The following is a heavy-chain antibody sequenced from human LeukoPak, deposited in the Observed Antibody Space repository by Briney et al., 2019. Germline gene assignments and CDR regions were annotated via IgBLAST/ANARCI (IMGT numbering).Heavy chain of an antibody. CDR3: ARFAEVYYYVDV. CDR1: GFTFSSYT. D-gene: IGHD2-21*01. V-gene: IGHV3-48*01. Sequence: GGSLRLSCAASGFTFSSYTMNWVRQAPGKGLEWVSYISSGNSNIYYADSVKGRFTISRDNAKNSLYLQMDSLRAEDTAVYYCARFAEVYYYVDVWGTGTTVTVSS. J-gene: IGHJ6*03. CDR2: ISSGNSNI.